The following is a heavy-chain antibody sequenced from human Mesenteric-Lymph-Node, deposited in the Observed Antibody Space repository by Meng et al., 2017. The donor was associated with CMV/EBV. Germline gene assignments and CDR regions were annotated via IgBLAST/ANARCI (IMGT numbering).Heavy chain of an antibody. CDR2: IKSKTDGGTT. CDR1: GFTFSNAW. Sequence: GGSLRLSCAASGFTFSNAWMSWVRQAPGKGLEWVGRIKSKTDGGTTDYAAPVKGRFTISRDDSKNTLYLQMNSLKTEDTAVYYCTTLGDFWSGYYLGDYWGQGTLVTVSS. CDR3: TTLGDFWSGYYLGDY. D-gene: IGHD3-3*01. V-gene: IGHV3-15*01. J-gene: IGHJ4*02.